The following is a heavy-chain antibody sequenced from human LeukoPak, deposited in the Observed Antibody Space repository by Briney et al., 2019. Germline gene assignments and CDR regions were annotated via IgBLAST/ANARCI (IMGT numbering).Heavy chain of an antibody. CDR3: ARANYYDSSGYFDY. CDR2: ISGSGGST. D-gene: IGHD3-22*01. CDR1: GFTFSSYA. V-gene: IGHV3-23*01. J-gene: IGHJ4*02. Sequence: PGGSLRLSCAASGFTFSSYAMSWVRQAPGKGLEWVSAISGSGGSTYYADSVKGRFTISRDNSKNTLYLQMNSLRAEDTAVYYCARANYYDSSGYFDYWGQGTLVTVSS.